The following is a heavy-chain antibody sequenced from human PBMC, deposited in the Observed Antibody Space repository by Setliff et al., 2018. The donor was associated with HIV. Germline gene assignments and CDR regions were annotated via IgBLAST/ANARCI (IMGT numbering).Heavy chain of an antibody. CDR1: GGSISSTNW. V-gene: IGHV4-4*02. CDR3: ARDQGLELRGDYYYYGMDV. J-gene: IGHJ6*02. CDR2: FYHTGST. D-gene: IGHD1-7*01. Sequence: PSETLSLTCAVSGGSISSTNWWSWVRQPPGKGLEWIGSFYHTGSTHCNPSLKSRTTMSLDTSRNQVSLKLSSVSAADTAVYYCARDQGLELRGDYYYYGMDVWGQGTTVTVSS.